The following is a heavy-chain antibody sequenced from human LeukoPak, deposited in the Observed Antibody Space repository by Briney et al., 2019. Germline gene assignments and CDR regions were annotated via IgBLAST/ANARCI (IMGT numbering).Heavy chain of an antibody. CDR3: ARDRGEYYMDV. CDR1: GFTFRNYY. CDR2: ISSSGSTI. V-gene: IGHV3-11*04. Sequence: GGSLRLSCAASGFTFRNYYMSWIRQAPGKGLEWVSYISSSGSTIYYADSVKGRFTISRDNAQNSLYLQMNSLRAEDTAVYYCARDRGEYYMDVWGKGTTVTVSS. D-gene: IGHD3-10*01. J-gene: IGHJ6*03.